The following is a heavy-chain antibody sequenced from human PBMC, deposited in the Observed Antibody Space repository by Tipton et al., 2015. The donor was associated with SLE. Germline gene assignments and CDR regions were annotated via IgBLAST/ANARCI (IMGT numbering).Heavy chain of an antibody. V-gene: IGHV4-61*09. CDR3: ARGDSSGSDY. Sequence: TLSLTCTVSGGSISSGGYYWSWIRQPAGKGLEWIGHIYTSGSTNYNPSLKSRVTISVDTSKNQFSLKLSSVTAADTAVYYCARGDSSGSDYWGQGTLVTVSS. D-gene: IGHD6-19*01. J-gene: IGHJ4*02. CDR1: GGSISSGGYY. CDR2: IYTSGST.